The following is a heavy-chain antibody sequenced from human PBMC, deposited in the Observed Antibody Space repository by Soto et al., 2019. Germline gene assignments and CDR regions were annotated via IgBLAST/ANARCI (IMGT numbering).Heavy chain of an antibody. CDR2: IYYSGST. D-gene: IGHD1-26*01. CDR3: ARAEGYLGGGYYYYYGMDV. CDR1: GGSISSGDYY. Sequence: QVQLQESGPGLVKPSQTQSLTCTVSGGSISSGDYYWSWIRQPPGKGLEWIGYIYYSGSTYYNPSLKSRVTISVDTSKNQFSLNLSSVTAADTAVYYCARAEGYLGGGYYYYYGMDVWGQGTTVTVSS. J-gene: IGHJ6*02. V-gene: IGHV4-30-4*01.